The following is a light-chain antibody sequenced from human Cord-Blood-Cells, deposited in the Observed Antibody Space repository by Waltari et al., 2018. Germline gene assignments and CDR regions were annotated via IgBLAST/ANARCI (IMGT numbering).Light chain of an antibody. CDR1: QSISSW. J-gene: IGKJ1*01. V-gene: IGKV1-5*01. CDR2: DAS. Sequence: DIKMTQSPSTLSASVGDRVTITCRASQSISSWLAWYQQKPGKAPKLLIYDASSLESGVPSRVSGSGSGTEFTLTISSLQPDDFATYYCQQYNSYSRTFGQGTKVEIK. CDR3: QQYNSYSRT.